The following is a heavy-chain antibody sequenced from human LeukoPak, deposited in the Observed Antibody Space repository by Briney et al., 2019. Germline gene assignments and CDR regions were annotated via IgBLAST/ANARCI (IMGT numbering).Heavy chain of an antibody. V-gene: IGHV4-4*02. J-gene: IGHJ4*02. CDR3: ARWAWRESLSSPKKYYFDY. CDR1: GGSISSSNW. CDR2: IYHSGST. Sequence: PSETLSLTCAVSGGSISSSNWWSWVRQPPGKGLEWIGEIYHSGSTNYNPSLKSRVTISVDKSKNQFSLKLSSVTAADTAVYYCARWAWRESLSSPKKYYFDYWGQGTLVTVSS.